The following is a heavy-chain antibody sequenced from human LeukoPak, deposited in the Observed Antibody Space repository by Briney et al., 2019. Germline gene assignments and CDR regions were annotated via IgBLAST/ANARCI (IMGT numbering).Heavy chain of an antibody. CDR3: ARGTYYNDSSGKSYYFDY. Sequence: SETLSLTCTVSGGSISSGGYYWSWIRQHPGKGLEWIGYIYYSGSTYYNPSLRSRVTISVDTSKNQFSLKLSSVTAADTAVYSCARGTYYNDSSGKSYYFDYWGQGTLVTVSS. V-gene: IGHV4-31*03. CDR1: GGSISSGGYY. D-gene: IGHD3-22*01. J-gene: IGHJ4*02. CDR2: IYYSGST.